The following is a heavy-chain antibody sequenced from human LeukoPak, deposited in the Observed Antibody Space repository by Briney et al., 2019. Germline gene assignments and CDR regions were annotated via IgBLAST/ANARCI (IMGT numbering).Heavy chain of an antibody. V-gene: IGHV3-48*03. J-gene: IGHJ6*03. CDR3: ARSARRVGYNFDYYYMDV. CDR1: GFTFSSYE. D-gene: IGHD5-24*01. Sequence: GGSLRLSCAASGFTFSSYEMNWVRQAPGKGLEWVSYISTSGRTIYYADSVKGRFTISRDNAKNSLYLQMNSLRAEDTAVYYCARSARRVGYNFDYYYMDVWGKGTTVTISS. CDR2: ISTSGRTI.